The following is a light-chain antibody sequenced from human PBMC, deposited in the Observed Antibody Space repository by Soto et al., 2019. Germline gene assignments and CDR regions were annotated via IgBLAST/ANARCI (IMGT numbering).Light chain of an antibody. CDR2: GAS. J-gene: IGKJ5*01. V-gene: IGKV3-15*01. CDR1: QSVSSN. CDR3: QQYYNWPRT. Sequence: EIMITQSPATLSVSPGERATLSCRASQSVSSNLAWYQQKPGQAPRLLIYGASTRATGIPARFSGSGSGTEFTLTINSLQAEDCAVYYCQQYYNWPRTFGQGTRLEIK.